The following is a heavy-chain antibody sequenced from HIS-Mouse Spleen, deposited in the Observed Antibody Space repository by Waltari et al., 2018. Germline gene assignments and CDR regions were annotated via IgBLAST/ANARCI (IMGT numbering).Heavy chain of an antibody. V-gene: IGHV3-21*01. CDR3: ARSPGIAAAGTDY. D-gene: IGHD6-13*01. J-gene: IGHJ4*02. CDR2: ISSSSSYI. CDR1: GFTFSRTS. Sequence: EVQLVESGGGLVKPGGSLRLSCAASGFTFSRTSLNWVRRAPGKGLEWVSSISSSSSYIYYADSVKGRFTISRDNAKNSLYLQMNSLRAEDTAVYYCARSPGIAAAGTDYWGQGTLVTVSS.